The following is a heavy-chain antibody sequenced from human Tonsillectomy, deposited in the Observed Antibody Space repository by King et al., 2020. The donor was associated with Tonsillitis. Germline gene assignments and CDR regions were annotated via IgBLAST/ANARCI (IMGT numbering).Heavy chain of an antibody. CDR1: GYTFTGYY. D-gene: IGHD5-24*01. CDR2: INPNSGDT. CDR3: ARASVEMATIGIFDY. V-gene: IGHV1-2*02. Sequence: VQLVESGAEVKKPGASVKVSCKASGYTFTGYYMHWVQQAPGRGLEWMGWINPNSGDTNYAQNFQGRVTMTRDTPISTAYMELSRLRSDDTAVYYCARASVEMATIGIFDYWGQGTLVTVSA. J-gene: IGHJ4*02.